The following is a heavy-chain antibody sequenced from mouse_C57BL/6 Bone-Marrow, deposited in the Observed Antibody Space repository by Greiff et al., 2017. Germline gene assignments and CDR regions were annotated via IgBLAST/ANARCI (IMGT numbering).Heavy chain of an antibody. V-gene: IGHV14-4*01. CDR3: SSFDGNYFDF. Sequence: EVQLQQSGAELVRPGASVKLSCTASGFNIKDDYIHWVKQRPEQGLEWIGWLDPEIGDTEYASRFPGKATITSATSSNTAYLHLSSLTSEDTAVYYCSSFDGNYFDFWGQGTPLTVAS. CDR1: GFNIKDDY. D-gene: IGHD2-3*01. J-gene: IGHJ2*01. CDR2: LDPEIGDT.